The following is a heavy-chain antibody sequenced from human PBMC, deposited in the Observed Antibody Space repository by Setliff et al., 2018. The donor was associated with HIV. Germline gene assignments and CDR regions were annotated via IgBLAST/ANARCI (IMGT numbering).Heavy chain of an antibody. V-gene: IGHV3-21*01. CDR3: ARALYGYSYGFEY. CDR1: GFAFNTYD. J-gene: IGHJ4*02. CDR2: IFRTSDYM. Sequence: GGSLRLSCAASGFAFNTYDMNWVRQAPGKGLEWVSFIFRTSDYMDYRDSVKGRFTISRDNAKNSLYLQMNGLRAEDTGVYYCARALYGYSYGFEYWGQGTPVTVSS. D-gene: IGHD5-18*01.